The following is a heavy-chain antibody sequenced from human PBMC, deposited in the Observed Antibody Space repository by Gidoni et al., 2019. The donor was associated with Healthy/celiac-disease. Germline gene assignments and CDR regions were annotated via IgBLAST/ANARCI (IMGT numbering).Heavy chain of an antibody. CDR1: GYTLTELS. D-gene: IGHD2-2*01. V-gene: IGHV1-24*01. CDR2: FDAEDGET. J-gene: IGHJ6*02. CDR3: ATDHFPRLVVPANPLYYGMDV. Sequence: QVQLVQSGAEVKKPGASVKVSCKVSGYTLTELSMHWVRQAPGKGLEWMGGFDAEDGETSYAQKYQGRVTMTEDTSTDTAYMELSSLRSEDTAVYYCATDHFPRLVVPANPLYYGMDVWGQGTTVTVSS.